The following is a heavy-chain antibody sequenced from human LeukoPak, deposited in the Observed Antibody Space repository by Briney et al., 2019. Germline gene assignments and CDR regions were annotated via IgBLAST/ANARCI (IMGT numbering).Heavy chain of an antibody. Sequence: PGGSLRLSCAASGFTFSSYWMSWVRQAPGKGLEWVANIKQDRSEKYYVDSVKGRFTISRDNAKNSLYLQLNSLRAEDTAVYFCARVFKTYFGSAYDYWGRGTLVTVSS. V-gene: IGHV3-7*01. CDR3: ARVFKTYFGSAYDY. J-gene: IGHJ4*02. CDR2: IKQDRSEK. D-gene: IGHD3-10*01. CDR1: GFTFSSYW.